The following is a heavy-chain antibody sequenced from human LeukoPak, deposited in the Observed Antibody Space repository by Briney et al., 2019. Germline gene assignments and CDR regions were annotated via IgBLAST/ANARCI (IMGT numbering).Heavy chain of an antibody. CDR2: ISSSGSTI. D-gene: IGHD6-6*01. J-gene: IGHJ4*02. Sequence: GGSLRLSCAASGFTFSDYYMSWIRQAPGKGLEWVSYISSSGSTIYYADSVKGRFTISRDNAKNSLYLQMNSLRAEDTAVYYCASGHACYSSSHIDYWGQGTLVTVSS. CDR1: GFTFSDYY. CDR3: ASGHACYSSSHIDY. V-gene: IGHV3-11*01.